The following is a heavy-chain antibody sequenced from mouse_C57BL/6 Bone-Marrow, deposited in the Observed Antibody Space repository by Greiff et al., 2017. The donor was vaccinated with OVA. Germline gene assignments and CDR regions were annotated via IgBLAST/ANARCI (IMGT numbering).Heavy chain of an antibody. CDR2: IYPRDGST. J-gene: IGHJ2*01. D-gene: IGHD2-4*01. V-gene: IGHV1-78*01. Sequence: VQLQQSDAELVKPGASVKISCKVSGYTFTDHTIHWMKQRPEQGLEWIGYIYPRDGSTKYNEKFKGKATLTADKSSSTAYMQLNSLTSEDSAVYFCARGASIYYDYEDYFDYWGQGTTLTVSS. CDR3: ARGASIYYDYEDYFDY. CDR1: GYTFTDHT.